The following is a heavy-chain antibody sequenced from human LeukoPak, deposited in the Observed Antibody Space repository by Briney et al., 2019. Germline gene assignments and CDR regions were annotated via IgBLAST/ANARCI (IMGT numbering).Heavy chain of an antibody. V-gene: IGHV5-51*01. J-gene: IGHJ4*02. CDR3: ARLGITGTTLYYFDY. CDR1: GYSFGSYW. D-gene: IGHD1-20*01. Sequence: GESLKMSCKGSGYSFGSYWIAWVRQMPGKGLEWMGIFYPGDSDTIYSPSFQGQVTISADKSISTAYLQWNSLKASDTAMYYCARLGITGTTLYYFDYWGQGTLVTVSS. CDR2: FYPGDSDT.